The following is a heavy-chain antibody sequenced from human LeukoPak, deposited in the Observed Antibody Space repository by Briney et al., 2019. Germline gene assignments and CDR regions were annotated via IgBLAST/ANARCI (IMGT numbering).Heavy chain of an antibody. V-gene: IGHV3-9*01. CDR2: ISGNSGSI. J-gene: IGHJ3*02. Sequence: GGSLLLSCAASGFPFDDYAMHWGRPAPGKGLGGVSGISGNSGSIGYADSVKGRFTISRDNTKNSLYLQMNSLRAEDTALYYCANSPGSDYVSDAFDIWGQGTMVTVSS. CDR3: ANSPGSDYVSDAFDI. D-gene: IGHD3-16*01. CDR1: GFPFDDYA.